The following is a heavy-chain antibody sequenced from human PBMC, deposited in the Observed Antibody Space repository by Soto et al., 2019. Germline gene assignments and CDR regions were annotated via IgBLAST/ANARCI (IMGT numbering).Heavy chain of an antibody. V-gene: IGHV1-18*04. CDR2: ISAYNGNT. CDR1: GYTFTSYG. D-gene: IGHD2-2*02. Sequence: GPSVKVSCKASGYTFTSYGISWVRQAPGQGLEWMGWISAYNGNTNYAQKLQGRVTMTTDTSTSTAYMELRSLRSDDTAVYYCARIGRNCSSTSCDSWFGPWGQGTLVTVSS. J-gene: IGHJ5*02. CDR3: ARIGRNCSSTSCDSWFGP.